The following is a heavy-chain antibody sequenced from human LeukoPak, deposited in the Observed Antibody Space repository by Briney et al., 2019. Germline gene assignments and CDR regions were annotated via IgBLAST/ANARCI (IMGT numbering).Heavy chain of an antibody. V-gene: IGHV1-8*01. J-gene: IGHJ5*02. CDR1: GYTFTNYD. Sequence: ASVKVSCKASGYTFTNYDINWVRQATGQGLEWMGWMNPNSGNTGSAQKFQGRVTMTRSTSISTAYMELSSLRSEDTAVHYCMRGSSGTYHGIYNWFDPRGQGTLVTVSS. CDR2: MNPNSGNT. CDR3: MRGSSGTYHGIYNWFDP. D-gene: IGHD1-26*01.